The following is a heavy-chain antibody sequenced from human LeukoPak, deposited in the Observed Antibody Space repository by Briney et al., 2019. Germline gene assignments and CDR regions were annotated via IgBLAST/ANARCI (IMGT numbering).Heavy chain of an antibody. CDR3: AREGPPLTIFDRRYFDY. Sequence: SVKVSCKASGGTFSSYAISWVRQAPGQGLEWMGGIIPIFGTANYAQKFQGRVTITTDESTSTAYMELSSPRSEDTAVYYCAREGPPLTIFDRRYFDYWGQGTLVTVSS. D-gene: IGHD3-3*01. CDR2: IIPIFGTA. V-gene: IGHV1-69*05. J-gene: IGHJ4*02. CDR1: GGTFSSYA.